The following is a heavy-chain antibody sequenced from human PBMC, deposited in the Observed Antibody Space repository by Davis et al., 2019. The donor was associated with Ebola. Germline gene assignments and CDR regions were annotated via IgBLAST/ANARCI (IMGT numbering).Heavy chain of an antibody. D-gene: IGHD3-10*01. Sequence: AASVKVSCKASGYTFSDYNINWVRQAPGQGLEWMGWINTNTGNPTYAQGFTGRFVFSLDTSVSTAYLQISSLEAEDTAVYYCGRTGTLDYLGQGTLVTVSS. V-gene: IGHV7-4-1*02. CDR2: INTNTGNP. J-gene: IGHJ4*02. CDR3: GRTGTLDY. CDR1: GYTFSDYN.